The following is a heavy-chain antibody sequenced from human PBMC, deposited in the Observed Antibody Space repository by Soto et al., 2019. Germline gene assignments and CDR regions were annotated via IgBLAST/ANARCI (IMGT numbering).Heavy chain of an antibody. Sequence: SETLSLTCTVSGGSISSGDYYWSWIRQPPGKGLEWIGYIYYSGSTYYNPSLKSRVTISVDTSKNQFSLKLSSVTAADTAVYYCARVEAETYYDFWSGYYFDYWGQGTLVTVSS. D-gene: IGHD3-3*01. CDR2: IYYSGST. V-gene: IGHV4-30-4*01. CDR1: GGSISSGDYY. CDR3: ARVEAETYYDFWSGYYFDY. J-gene: IGHJ4*02.